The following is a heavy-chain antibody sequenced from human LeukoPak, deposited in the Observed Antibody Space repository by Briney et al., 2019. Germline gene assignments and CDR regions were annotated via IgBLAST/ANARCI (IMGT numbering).Heavy chain of an antibody. CDR3: ARAAGKGYYDSSGYPY. J-gene: IGHJ4*02. V-gene: IGHV1-69*05. Sequence: SVKVSCKASGGAFSSYAISWVRQAPGQGLEWMGGIIPIFGTANYAQKFQGRVTITTDESTSTAYMELSSLRSEDTAVYYCARAAGKGYYDSSGYPYWGQGTLVTVSS. D-gene: IGHD3-22*01. CDR1: GGAFSSYA. CDR2: IIPIFGTA.